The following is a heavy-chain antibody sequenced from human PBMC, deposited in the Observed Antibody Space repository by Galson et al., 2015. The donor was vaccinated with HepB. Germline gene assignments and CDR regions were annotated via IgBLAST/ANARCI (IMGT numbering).Heavy chain of an antibody. CDR3: ARGEAYSYGYLPFDY. D-gene: IGHD5-18*01. CDR1: GGTFSSYT. CDR2: IIPILGIA. V-gene: IGHV1-69*02. Sequence: SVKVSCKASGGTFSSYTISWVRQAPGQGLEWMGRIIPILGIANYAQKFQGRVTITADKSTSTAYMELSSLRSEDTAVYYCARGEAYSYGYLPFDYWGQGTLVTVSS. J-gene: IGHJ4*02.